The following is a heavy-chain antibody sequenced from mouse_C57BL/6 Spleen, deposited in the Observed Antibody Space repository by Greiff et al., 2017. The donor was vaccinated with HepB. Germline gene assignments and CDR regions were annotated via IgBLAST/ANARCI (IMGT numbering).Heavy chain of an antibody. V-gene: IGHV1-15*01. J-gene: IGHJ2*01. CDR1: GYTFTDYE. CDR2: IDPETGGT. D-gene: IGHD4-1*02. Sequence: VHLVESGAELVRPGASVTLSCKASGYTFTDYEMHWVKQTPVHGLEWIGAIDPETGGTAYNQKFKGKAILTADKSSSTAYMELRSLTSEDSAVYYCTRPNWDGDYWGQGTTLTVSS. CDR3: TRPNWDGDY.